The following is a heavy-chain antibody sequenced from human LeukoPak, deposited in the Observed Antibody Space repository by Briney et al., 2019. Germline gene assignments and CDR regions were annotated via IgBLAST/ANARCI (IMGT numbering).Heavy chain of an antibody. CDR3: ARGWCPHCHGMGD. J-gene: IGHJ6*04. D-gene: IGHD2-8*02. V-gene: IGHV3-7*03. Sequence: GGSLRLSWTASGFTFSSYWMTWVRQAPEKGLEWVANIQQDGSEKYYVDSVRGRFTISRDNAENLLYLQMDSLRAEDTAVYFCARGWCPHCHGMGDWGKGTTVTVSS. CDR2: IQQDGSEK. CDR1: GFTFSSYW.